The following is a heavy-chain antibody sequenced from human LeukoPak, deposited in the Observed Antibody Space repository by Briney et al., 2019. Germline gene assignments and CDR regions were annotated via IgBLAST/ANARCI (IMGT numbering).Heavy chain of an antibody. V-gene: IGHV3-23*01. D-gene: IGHD4-17*01. Sequence: GGSLRLSCAASGFTFSNYAMSWVRQAPGQGLEWVSGISGSGDSTYYADSVKGRFTISRDNAKDTLYLQMNSLRAEDTAVYYCARDYGEGGYYFDYWGQGTLVTVSS. CDR2: ISGSGDST. J-gene: IGHJ4*02. CDR3: ARDYGEGGYYFDY. CDR1: GFTFSNYA.